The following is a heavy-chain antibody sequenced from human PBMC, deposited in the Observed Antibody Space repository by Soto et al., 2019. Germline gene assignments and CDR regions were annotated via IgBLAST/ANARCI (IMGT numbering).Heavy chain of an antibody. V-gene: IGHV1-3*01. CDR2: INAGNGNT. CDR1: GYTFTNYA. D-gene: IGHD2-15*01. Sequence: ASVKVSCKAAGYTFTNYAMHWVRQAPGQRLEWMGWINAGNGNTKYSQKFQGRVTITRDTSASTAYMDLSSLRSEDTAVYYCARGPGGPDGPGDYWGQGTLVTVSS. CDR3: ARGPGGPDGPGDY. J-gene: IGHJ4*02.